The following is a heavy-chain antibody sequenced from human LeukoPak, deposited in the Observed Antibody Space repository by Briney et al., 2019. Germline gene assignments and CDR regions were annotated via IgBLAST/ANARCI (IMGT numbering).Heavy chain of an antibody. CDR1: GYTFTGYY. J-gene: IGHJ4*02. CDR2: INPNSGGT. V-gene: IGHV1-2*02. D-gene: IGHD6-19*01. CDR3: ARDRDSSGWSPLDY. Sequence: ASVKVSCKASGYTFTGYYMHWMRQAPGQGLEWMGWINPNSGGTNYAQKFQGRVTMTRDTSISTAYMELSRLRSDDTAVYYCARDRDSSGWSPLDYWGQGTLVTVSS.